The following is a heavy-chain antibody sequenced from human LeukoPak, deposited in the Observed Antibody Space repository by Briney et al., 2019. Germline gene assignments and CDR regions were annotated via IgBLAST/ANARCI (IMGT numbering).Heavy chain of an antibody. V-gene: IGHV3-23*01. Sequence: GGSLRLSCAASGFTFSSYGMSWVRQAPGKGLEWVSDIIGSGDSTYYADSVKGRFTISRDNAKNTLYLQMNSLRAEDTAVYYCAKSPRGDYVDYWGQGTLVTVSS. CDR1: GFTFSSYG. J-gene: IGHJ4*02. CDR3: AKSPRGDYVDY. CDR2: IIGSGDST.